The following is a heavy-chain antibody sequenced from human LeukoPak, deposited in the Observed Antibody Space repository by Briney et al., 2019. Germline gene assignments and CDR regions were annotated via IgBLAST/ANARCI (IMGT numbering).Heavy chain of an antibody. D-gene: IGHD3-22*01. CDR2: IYYSGST. V-gene: IGHV4-59*01. Sequence: SETLSLTCAVYGGSFSGYYWRWIRQPPGKGLEWIGYIYYSGSTNYNPSLKSRVTISVDTSKNQFPLKLSSVTAADTAVYYCASLSYDNDAFDFWCQGTMVTVSS. CDR1: GGSFSGYY. J-gene: IGHJ3*01. CDR3: ASLSYDNDAFDF.